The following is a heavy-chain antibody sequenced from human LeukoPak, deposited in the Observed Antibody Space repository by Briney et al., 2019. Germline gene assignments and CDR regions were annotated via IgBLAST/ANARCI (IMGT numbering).Heavy chain of an antibody. J-gene: IGHJ4*02. Sequence: ASVKVSCKASGYTFTSYDINWVRQATGQGLEWIGWMNPNSGNTGYAQKFQGRVTMTRNIFISTAYMELSSLRSEDTAVYYCARVEYISGYSHIYWGQGTLVTVSS. CDR3: ARVEYISGYSHIY. D-gene: IGHD3-22*01. CDR2: MNPNSGNT. V-gene: IGHV1-8*01. CDR1: GYTFTSYD.